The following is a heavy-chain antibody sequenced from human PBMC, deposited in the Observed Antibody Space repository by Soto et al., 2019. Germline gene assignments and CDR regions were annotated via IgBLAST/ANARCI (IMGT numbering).Heavy chain of an antibody. CDR1: GFTFSSYA. J-gene: IGHJ4*02. CDR3: ARDNGAYYSAWNFDY. CDR2: ISYDGSNK. Sequence: GGSLRLSCAASGFTFSSYAMHWVRQAPGKGLEWVAVISYDGSNKYYADSVKGRFTISRDNSKNTLYLQMNSLRAEDTAVYYCARDNGAYYSAWNFDYGGKGALVIVPS. V-gene: IGHV3-30-3*01. D-gene: IGHD3-22*01.